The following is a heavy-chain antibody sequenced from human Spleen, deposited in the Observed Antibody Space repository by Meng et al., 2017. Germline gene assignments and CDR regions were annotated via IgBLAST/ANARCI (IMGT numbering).Heavy chain of an antibody. Sequence: VQLVRSGAEVKQPGASVRVSCKASGYTFTGYYIHWVRQAPGQGLEWLGRIDCNNGGAVYAQKFQDRVTLTRDTSITTAYMDLSRLTSDDTAVYYCARDAGRAAGPRWGQGTLVTVSS. CDR2: IDCNNGGA. V-gene: IGHV1-2*06. CDR3: ARDAGRAAGPR. CDR1: GYTFTGYY. J-gene: IGHJ4*02. D-gene: IGHD6-13*01.